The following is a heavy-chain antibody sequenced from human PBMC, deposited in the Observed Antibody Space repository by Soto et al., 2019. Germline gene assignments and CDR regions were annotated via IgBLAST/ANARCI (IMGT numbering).Heavy chain of an antibody. V-gene: IGHV1-69*01. J-gene: IGHJ6*02. Sequence: QVQLVQSGAEMQQPGASVRVSCKASGGTFSKYAFSWVRQAPGQGLEWLGGTIPMFGTPNYAQKFQGRVAISAEESTATVYMELSSLRPEDTAVYFCARPLRDRNYSYGRAVWAKGPRSPSP. D-gene: IGHD3-22*01. CDR2: TIPMFGTP. CDR3: ARPLRDRNYSYGRAV. CDR1: GGTFSKYA.